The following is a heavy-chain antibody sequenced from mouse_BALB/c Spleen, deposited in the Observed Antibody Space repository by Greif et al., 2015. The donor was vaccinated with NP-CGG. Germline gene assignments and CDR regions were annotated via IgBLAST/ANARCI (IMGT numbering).Heavy chain of an antibody. D-gene: IGHD2-3*01. CDR3: AIYDGYYYYAMEY. V-gene: IGHV1S81*02. CDR1: GYTFTSYW. CDR2: INPSNGRT. J-gene: IGHJ4*01. Sequence: QVQLQQSGAELVKPGASVKLSCKASGYTFTSYWMHWVKQRPGQGLEWIGEINPSNGRTNYNEKFKSKATLTVDKSSSTAYMQLSSLTSEDSAVYYCAIYDGYYYYAMEYWGQGTSVTVSS.